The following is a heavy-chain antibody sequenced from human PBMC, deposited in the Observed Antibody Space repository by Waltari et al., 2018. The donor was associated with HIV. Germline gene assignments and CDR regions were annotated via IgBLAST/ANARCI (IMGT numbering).Heavy chain of an antibody. V-gene: IGHV3-7*01. CDR1: GFTFSSYW. CDR3: ARGSIQLWPAGIDY. D-gene: IGHD5-18*01. Sequence: EVQLVESGGGLVQPGGSLRLSCAASGFTFSSYWMSWVRQAPGKGLEWVAKIKQDGSAKYYVDSVKGRFTISRDNAKNSLYLQMNSLRAEDTAVYYCARGSIQLWPAGIDYWGQGTLVTVSS. J-gene: IGHJ4*02. CDR2: IKQDGSAK.